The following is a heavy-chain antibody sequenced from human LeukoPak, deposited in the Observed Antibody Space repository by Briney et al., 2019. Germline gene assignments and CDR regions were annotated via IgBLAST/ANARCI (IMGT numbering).Heavy chain of an antibody. CDR2: ISSSGSTI. CDR3: ARGSNWFDP. J-gene: IGHJ5*02. CDR1: GVTFSSYE. V-gene: IGHV3-48*03. Sequence: GGTLRLSCAVSGVTFSSYEMNWVRQAPGKGLEWVSYISSSGSTIYYADSVKGRFPISRDNAKNSLYLQMNSLRAEDTAVYYCARGSNWFDPWGQGTLVTVSS.